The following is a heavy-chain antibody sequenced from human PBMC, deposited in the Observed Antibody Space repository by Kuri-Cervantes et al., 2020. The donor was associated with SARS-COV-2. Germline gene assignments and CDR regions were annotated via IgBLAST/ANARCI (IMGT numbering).Heavy chain of an antibody. CDR2: IYYSGST. CDR3: ARVDV. V-gene: IGHV4-39*07. CDR1: GGSISSSSYY. Sequence: SETLSLTCTVSGGSISSSSYYWGWIRQPPGKGLEWIGSIYYSGSTYYNPSLKSRVTISVDTSKNQFSLKLSSVTAADTAVYYCARVDVWGKGTTVTSPQ. J-gene: IGHJ6*04.